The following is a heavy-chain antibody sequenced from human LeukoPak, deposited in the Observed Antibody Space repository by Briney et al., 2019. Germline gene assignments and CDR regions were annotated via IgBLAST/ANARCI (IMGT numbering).Heavy chain of an antibody. J-gene: IGHJ4*02. D-gene: IGHD6-19*01. V-gene: IGHV1-8*02. CDR1: GYTFTSYG. CDR3: ARGRRAHSSGPPPRFDY. CDR2: MNPNSGNT. Sequence: ASVKVSCKASGYTFTSYGISWVRQAPGQGLEWMGWMNPNSGNTGYAQKFQGRVTMTRNTSISTAYMELSSLRSEDTAVYYCARGRRAHSSGPPPRFDYWGQGTLVTVSS.